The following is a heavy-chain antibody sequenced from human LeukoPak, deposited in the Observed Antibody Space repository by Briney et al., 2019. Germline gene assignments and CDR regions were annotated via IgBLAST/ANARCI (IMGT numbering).Heavy chain of an antibody. CDR2: IYHSGST. D-gene: IGHD3-3*01. CDR1: GYSSSSGYY. CDR3: ASINYETFDY. J-gene: IGHJ4*02. Sequence: KPSETLSLXCAVSGYSSSSGYYWGWILQPPGKGLAWIGSIYHSGSTYYNPSLKSRVTISVDTSKNQFSLKLSSVTAADTAVYYCASINYETFDYWGQGTLVTVSS. V-gene: IGHV4-38-2*01.